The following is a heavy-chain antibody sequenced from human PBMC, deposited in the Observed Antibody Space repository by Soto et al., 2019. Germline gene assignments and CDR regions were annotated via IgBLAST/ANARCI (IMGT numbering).Heavy chain of an antibody. CDR3: GKRAKYKSGPGDY. D-gene: IGHD5-12*01. V-gene: IGHV3-23*01. CDR2: LSGSGGST. Sequence: GGSLRLSCAASGFTFSSYAMSWVRQAPGKGLEWVSALSGSGGSTYYADSVKGRFTISRDNSKNTLYLQMNSLRVEDTAVYYCGKRAKYKSGPGDYWGQGTLVTVSS. CDR1: GFTFSSYA. J-gene: IGHJ4*02.